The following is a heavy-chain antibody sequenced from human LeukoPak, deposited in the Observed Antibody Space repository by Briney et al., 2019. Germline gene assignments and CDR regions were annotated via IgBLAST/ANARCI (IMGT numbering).Heavy chain of an antibody. CDR3: AKATDSYYYGSGSYPNY. CDR2: ISYDGSNK. CDR1: GFTFSRYG. Sequence: GGSLRLSCAASGFTFSRYGMHWVRQAPGKGLEWVAVISYDGSNKYYADSAKGRFTISRDNSKNTLYLQMNSLRAEDTAVYYCAKATDSYYYGSGSYPNYWGQGTLVTVSS. V-gene: IGHV3-30*18. J-gene: IGHJ4*02. D-gene: IGHD3-10*01.